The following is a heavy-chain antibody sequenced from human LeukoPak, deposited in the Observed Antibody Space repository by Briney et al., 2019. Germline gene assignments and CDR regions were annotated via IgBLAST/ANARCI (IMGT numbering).Heavy chain of an antibody. CDR3: ARHGVRLLWFGELFRSWFDP. Sequence: SETLSLACAVYGGSFSGYYWSWIRQPPGKGLEWIGEINHSGSTNYNPSLKSRVTISVDTSKNQFSLKLSSVTAADTAVYYCARHGVRLLWFGELFRSWFDPWGQGTLVTVSS. CDR2: INHSGST. CDR1: GGSFSGYY. J-gene: IGHJ5*02. D-gene: IGHD3-10*01. V-gene: IGHV4-34*01.